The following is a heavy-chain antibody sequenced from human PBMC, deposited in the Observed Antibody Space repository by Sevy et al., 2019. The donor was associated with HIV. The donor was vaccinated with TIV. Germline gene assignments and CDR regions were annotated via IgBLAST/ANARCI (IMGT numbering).Heavy chain of an antibody. D-gene: IGHD3-9*01. Sequence: ASVKVSCKASGFTFTSSAVQWVRQARGQRLEWTGWIVVGSGNTNYAQKFQERVTITRDMSTSTAYMELSSLRSEDTAVYYCASGRTELRYFDWPPFDYWGQGTLVTVSS. J-gene: IGHJ4*02. V-gene: IGHV1-58*01. CDR3: ASGRTELRYFDWPPFDY. CDR1: GFTFTSSA. CDR2: IVVGSGNT.